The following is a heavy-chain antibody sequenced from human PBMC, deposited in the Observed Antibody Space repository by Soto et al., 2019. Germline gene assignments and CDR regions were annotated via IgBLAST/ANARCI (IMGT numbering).Heavy chain of an antibody. D-gene: IGHD3-3*01. CDR3: TRDFWSGYTYWFDP. CDR1: GFTFSSYS. Sequence: GGSLRLSCAASGFTFSSYSMNWVRQAPGKGLEWVSSISSSSSYIYYADSVKGRFTISRDNAKNSLYLQMNSLRAEDTAVYYCTRDFWSGYTYWFDPWGKGTLVTVS. J-gene: IGHJ5*02. CDR2: ISSSSSYI. V-gene: IGHV3-21*01.